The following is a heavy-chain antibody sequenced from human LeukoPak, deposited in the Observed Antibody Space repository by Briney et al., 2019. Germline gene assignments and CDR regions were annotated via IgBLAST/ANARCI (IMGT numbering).Heavy chain of an antibody. D-gene: IGHD3-10*01. CDR2: ISSSSSYI. V-gene: IGHV3-21*01. J-gene: IGHJ3*02. CDR1: GFTFSSYS. Sequence: PGGSLRLSCAASGFTFSSYSMNWVRQAPGKGLEWVSSISSSSSYIYYADSVKGRFTISRDNAKNSLYLQMNSLRAEDTAVYYCARSLMVRDAFDIWGQGTMVTVSS. CDR3: ARSLMVRDAFDI.